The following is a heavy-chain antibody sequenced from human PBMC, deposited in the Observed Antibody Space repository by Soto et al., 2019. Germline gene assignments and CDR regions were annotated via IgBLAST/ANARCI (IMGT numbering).Heavy chain of an antibody. Sequence: QVQLVQSGAEVKKPGAPVKVSCKASGYTFTSYDINWVRQATGQGLEWMGWMNPNSGKTGYAQKFQGRVAMTRNTSISTAYMELSSLRSEDTAVYYCARRGYSTSWGYWYFDLWGRGTLVIVSS. V-gene: IGHV1-8*01. CDR1: GYTFTSYD. D-gene: IGHD6-13*01. J-gene: IGHJ2*01. CDR2: MNPNSGKT. CDR3: ARRGYSTSWGYWYFDL.